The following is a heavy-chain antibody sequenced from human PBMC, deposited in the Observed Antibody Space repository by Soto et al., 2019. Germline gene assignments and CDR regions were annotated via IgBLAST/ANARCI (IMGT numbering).Heavy chain of an antibody. CDR3: ARGYRTTGTTLIPMYNWFDP. J-gene: IGHJ5*02. CDR2: INHSGST. Sequence: PSETLSLTCAVYGGSFSGYYWSWIRQPPGKGLEWIGEINHSGSTNYNPSLKSRVTISVDTSKNQFSLKLSSVTAADTAVYYCARGYRTTGTTLIPMYNWFDPWGQGTLVTVSS. V-gene: IGHV4-34*01. D-gene: IGHD1-1*01. CDR1: GGSFSGYY.